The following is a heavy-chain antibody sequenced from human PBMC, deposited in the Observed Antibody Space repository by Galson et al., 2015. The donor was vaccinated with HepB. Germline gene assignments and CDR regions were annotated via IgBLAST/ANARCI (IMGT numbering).Heavy chain of an antibody. D-gene: IGHD1-7*01. CDR2: INSDGSST. CDR3: ARTPELPSEWYYCDY. V-gene: IGHV3-74*01. CDR1: GFTFSSYG. J-gene: IGHJ4*02. Sequence: SLRLSCAASGFTFSSYGMHWVRQAPGKGLVWVSRINSDGSSTSYADSVKGRFTISRDNAKNTLYLQMNSLRAEDTAVYYCARTPELPSEWYYCDYWGQGTLVTVSS.